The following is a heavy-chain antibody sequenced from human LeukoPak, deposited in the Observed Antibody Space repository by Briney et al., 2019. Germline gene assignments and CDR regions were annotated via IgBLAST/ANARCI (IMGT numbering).Heavy chain of an antibody. Sequence: GSSVKVSCKASGGTFSSYAISWVRQAPRQGLEWMGRIIPILGIANYAQKFQGRVTITADKSTSTAYMELSSLRSEDTSAYYCARGSVDIYYFDYWGQGALVTVSS. CDR1: GGTFSSYA. CDR2: IIPILGIA. V-gene: IGHV1-69*04. CDR3: ARGSVDIYYFDY. J-gene: IGHJ4*02. D-gene: IGHD2-15*01.